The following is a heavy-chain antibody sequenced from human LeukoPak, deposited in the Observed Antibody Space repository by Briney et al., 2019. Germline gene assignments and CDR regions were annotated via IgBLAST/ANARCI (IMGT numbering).Heavy chain of an antibody. CDR1: GGSFSGYY. J-gene: IGHJ5*02. V-gene: IGHV4-34*01. Sequence: SETLSLTCAVYGGSFSGYYWSWIRQPPGKGLEWIGEINHSGSTNYNPSLKSRVTISVDTSKNQFSLKLSSVTAADTAVYYCARVLAAAGYNWFDPWGQGTLVTVSS. CDR2: INHSGST. CDR3: ARVLAAAGYNWFDP. D-gene: IGHD6-13*01.